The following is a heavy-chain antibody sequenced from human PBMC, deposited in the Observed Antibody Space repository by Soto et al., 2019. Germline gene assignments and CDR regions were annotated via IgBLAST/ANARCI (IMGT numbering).Heavy chain of an antibody. V-gene: IGHV3-72*01. Sequence: PGGSLRLSCVASGFTLSDYYVDWVRQAPGKGLEWVGRTIDKPNSYTTEYAASVEGRFTISRDDSKNSLYLQLNSLNTEDTAVYYCGRGGYRHYSAYYYYALDVWGQGTTVTVSS. D-gene: IGHD4-4*01. CDR2: TIDKPNSYTT. CDR1: GFTLSDYY. CDR3: GRGGYRHYSAYYYYALDV. J-gene: IGHJ6*02.